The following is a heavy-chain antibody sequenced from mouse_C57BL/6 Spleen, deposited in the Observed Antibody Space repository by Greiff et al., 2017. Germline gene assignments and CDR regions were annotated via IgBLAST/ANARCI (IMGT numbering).Heavy chain of an antibody. CDR2: ISDGGSYT. V-gene: IGHV5-4*01. Sequence: LVESGGGLVKPGGSLKLSCAASGFTFSSYAMSWVRQTPEKRLEWVATISDGGSYTYYPDNVKGRFTISRDNAKNNLYLQMSHLKSEDTAMYYCARDYYGSRGAWFAYWGQGTLVTVSA. CDR1: GFTFSSYA. CDR3: ARDYYGSRGAWFAY. D-gene: IGHD1-1*01. J-gene: IGHJ3*01.